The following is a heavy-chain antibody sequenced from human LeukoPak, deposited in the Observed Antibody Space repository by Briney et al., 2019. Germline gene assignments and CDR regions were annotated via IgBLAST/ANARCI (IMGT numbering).Heavy chain of an antibody. V-gene: IGHV1-18*01. CDR1: GYIFTSYG. CDR2: INTYNGNT. D-gene: IGHD2-2*01. CDR3: ASSCSSTSCYGVRSDY. Sequence: GASVKVSCKASGYIFTSYGISWVRQAPGQGLEWMGWINTYNGNTKYIQKLQGRVTMTTDTSTSTAYMELRSLRSDDTAVYYCASSCSSTSCYGVRSDYWGQGTLVTVSS. J-gene: IGHJ4*02.